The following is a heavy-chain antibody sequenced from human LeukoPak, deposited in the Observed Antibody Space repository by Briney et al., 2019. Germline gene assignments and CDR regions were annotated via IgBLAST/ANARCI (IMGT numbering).Heavy chain of an antibody. CDR3: ARVSSNDISTGYFDY. CDR2: IYYSGST. CDR1: GGSISSYY. Sequence: PSETLSLTCTVSGGSISSYYWSWIRQPPGKGLEWIGYIYYSGSTNYNPSLKSRVTISVDTSKNQFSLKLSSVTAADAAVYYCARVSSNDISTGYFDYWGQGTLVTVSS. D-gene: IGHD3-9*01. J-gene: IGHJ4*02. V-gene: IGHV4-59*01.